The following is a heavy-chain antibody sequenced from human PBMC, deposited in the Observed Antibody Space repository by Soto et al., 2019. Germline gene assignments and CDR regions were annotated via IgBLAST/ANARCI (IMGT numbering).Heavy chain of an antibody. CDR2: IIPIFGTA. D-gene: IGHD5-18*01. CDR3: ARVGGYSYGYSY. J-gene: IGHJ4*02. V-gene: IGHV1-69*13. CDR1: GGTFSSYA. Sequence: GASVKVSCKASGGTFSSYAISWVRQAPGQGLEWMGGIIPIFGTANYAQKFRGRVTITADESTSTAYMELSSLRSEDTAVYYCARVGGYSYGYSYWGQGTLVTVSS.